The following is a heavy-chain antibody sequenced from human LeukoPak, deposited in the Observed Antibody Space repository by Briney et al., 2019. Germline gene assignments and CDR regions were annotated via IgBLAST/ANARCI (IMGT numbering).Heavy chain of an antibody. CDR2: INSDGSST. Sequence: GGSLRLSCAASGFTFSNYWMYWVRQTPGKGLVWVSRINSDGSSTSYADSVRGRFTISRDNAKNSLYLQVNSLKAEDTALYYCARASYGSGSYYNYADYWGQGTLVTVSS. D-gene: IGHD3-10*01. CDR3: ARASYGSGSYYNYADY. V-gene: IGHV3-74*01. CDR1: GFTFSNYW. J-gene: IGHJ4*02.